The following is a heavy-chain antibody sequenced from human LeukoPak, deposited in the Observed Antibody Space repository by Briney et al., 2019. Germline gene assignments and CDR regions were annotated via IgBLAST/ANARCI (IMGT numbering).Heavy chain of an antibody. J-gene: IGHJ5*02. D-gene: IGHD3-3*01. CDR2: ISYDGSNK. V-gene: IGHV3-30-3*01. CDR1: GFTFSSSA. Sequence: PGKSLRLSCAASGFTFSSSAMHWVRQAPGKGLEWVAFISYDGSNKYYADSVKGRFTISRDNSKNTLYLQMNSLRAEDTAVYYCARRGGVTIFGADQNWFDPWGQGTLVTVSS. CDR3: ARRGGVTIFGADQNWFDP.